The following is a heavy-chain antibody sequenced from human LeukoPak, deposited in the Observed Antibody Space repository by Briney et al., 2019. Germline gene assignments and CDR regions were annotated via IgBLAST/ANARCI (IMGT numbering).Heavy chain of an antibody. CDR3: AKDVHHSSGWYEAGYDHYFDY. Sequence: GGSLRLSCAASGFTFSSYGMHWVRQAPGKGLEWVAFIRYDGSNKYYADSVKGRFTISGDNSKNTLYLQMNSLRAEDTAVYYCAKDVHHSSGWYEAGYDHYFDYWGQGTLVTVSS. CDR2: IRYDGSNK. D-gene: IGHD6-19*01. J-gene: IGHJ4*02. V-gene: IGHV3-30*02. CDR1: GFTFSSYG.